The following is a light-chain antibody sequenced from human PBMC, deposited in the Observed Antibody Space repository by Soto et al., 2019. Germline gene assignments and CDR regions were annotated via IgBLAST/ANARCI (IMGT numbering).Light chain of an antibody. J-gene: IGKJ4*01. Sequence: EIVLTQSPATLSLSPGERATLSCRASQSVSSYLAWYQQKPGQAPRLLIYDTSNRATGIPARFSGSGSGTDFTLTISSLEHEDFGVYYCQQRSNWPPLTFGGGTKVEIK. CDR3: QQRSNWPPLT. V-gene: IGKV3-11*01. CDR2: DTS. CDR1: QSVSSY.